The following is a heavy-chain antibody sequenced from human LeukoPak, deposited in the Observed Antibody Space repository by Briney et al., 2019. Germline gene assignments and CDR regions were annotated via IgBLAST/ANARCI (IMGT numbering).Heavy chain of an antibody. CDR3: ARDSTANGFSSDY. J-gene: IGHJ4*02. V-gene: IGHV1-2*02. D-gene: IGHD5-24*01. CDR1: GYTFIDDW. Sequence: APGKVSCKGAGYTFIDDWTHWGRDVPGRGREWMGGSNPNSSATRIAPKIQGRITTTRATSISTAYMKLNSPASDDTARYYSARDSTANGFSSDYWGQATLATASS. CDR2: SNPNSSAT.